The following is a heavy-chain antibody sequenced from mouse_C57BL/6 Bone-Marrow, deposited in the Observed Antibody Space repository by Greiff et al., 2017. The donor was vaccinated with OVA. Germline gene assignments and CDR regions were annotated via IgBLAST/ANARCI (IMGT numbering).Heavy chain of an antibody. Sequence: VQLKESGAELVRPGASVTLSCKASGYTFTDYEMHWVKQTPVHGLEWIGAIDPETGGTAYNQKFKGKAILTADKSSSTAYMELRSLTSEDSAVYYCTSNHYYGSSYPYWYFDVWGTGTTVTVSS. CDR2: IDPETGGT. CDR3: TSNHYYGSSYPYWYFDV. J-gene: IGHJ1*03. D-gene: IGHD1-1*01. V-gene: IGHV1-15*01. CDR1: GYTFTDYE.